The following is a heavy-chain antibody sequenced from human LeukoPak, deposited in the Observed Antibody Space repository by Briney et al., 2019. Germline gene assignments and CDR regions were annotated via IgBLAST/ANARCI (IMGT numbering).Heavy chain of an antibody. J-gene: IGHJ6*03. D-gene: IGHD2-2*01. CDR2: IYTSGST. Sequence: SQTLSLTCTVSGGSISSGSYYWSWIRQPAGKGLEWIGRIYTSGSTNYNPSLKSRVTISVDTSKNQFSLKLSSVTAADTTVYYCARASVGGYCSSTSCHMGYYYYYMDVWGKGTTVTVSS. V-gene: IGHV4-61*02. CDR3: ARASVGGYCSSTSCHMGYYYYYMDV. CDR1: GGSISSGSYY.